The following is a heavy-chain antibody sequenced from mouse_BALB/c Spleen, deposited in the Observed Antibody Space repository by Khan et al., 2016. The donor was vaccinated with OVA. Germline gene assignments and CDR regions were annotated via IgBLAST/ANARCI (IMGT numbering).Heavy chain of an antibody. J-gene: IGHJ4*01. CDR2: ISSGSSTF. CDR3: ARILGIYAMDY. D-gene: IGHD1-1*02. V-gene: IGHV5-17*02. CDR1: GFTFSSFG. Sequence: EVELVESGGGLVQPGGSRKLSCAASGFTFSSFGMFWIRQAPEKGLEWVAYISSGSSTFYYADTVKGRFTISSDNPKNTLFLQMTIIRSEDTAMYYCARILGIYAMDYWGQGTSVTVSS.